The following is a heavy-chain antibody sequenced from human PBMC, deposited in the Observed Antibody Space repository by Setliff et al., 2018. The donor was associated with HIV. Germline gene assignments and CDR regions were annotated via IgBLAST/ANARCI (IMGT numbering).Heavy chain of an antibody. CDR3: ARDLFRWAAAGPNYFDS. D-gene: IGHD6-13*01. J-gene: IGHJ4*02. V-gene: IGHV1-69*04. CDR2: IIPMFSIP. Sequence: GASVKVSCKASGGPFSSYSITWVRQAPGQGLEWMGRIIPMFSIPNYSQRFQGRVTITADRSTNTVYMELSSLRSDDTAIYYCARDLFRWAAAGPNYFDSWGQGTLVTVSS. CDR1: GGPFSSYS.